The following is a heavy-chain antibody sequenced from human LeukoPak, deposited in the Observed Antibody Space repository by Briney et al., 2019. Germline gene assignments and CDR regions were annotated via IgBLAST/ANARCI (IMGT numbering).Heavy chain of an antibody. CDR2: IKQDGSEK. D-gene: IGHD1-26*01. Sequence: PGGSLRLSCAASGFTLSSSWMSWVRQAPGKGLEWVANIKQDGSEKYYVDSVKGRFTVSRDNAKDSMYLQMNSLRAEDTAVYYCARRDDGGSYWVYWGQGTLVTVSS. CDR1: GFTLSSSW. V-gene: IGHV3-7*01. J-gene: IGHJ4*02. CDR3: ARRDDGGSYWVY.